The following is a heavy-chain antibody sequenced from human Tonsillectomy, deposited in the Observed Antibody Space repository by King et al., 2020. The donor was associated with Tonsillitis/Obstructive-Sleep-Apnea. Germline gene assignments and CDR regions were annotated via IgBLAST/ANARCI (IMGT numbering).Heavy chain of an antibody. D-gene: IGHD3-3*01. CDR2: INAGNGNT. CDR3: ARSFGVIITLQEGFDP. J-gene: IGHJ5*02. V-gene: IGHV1-3*01. CDR1: GYTFTSYA. Sequence: QLVQSGAEVKKPGASVKVSCKASGYTFTSYAIHWVRQAPGQRLEWMGWINAGNGNTKYSQKFQGRVTVTRDTSASTAYMELSSLRSEDTAVYYRARSFGVIITLQEGFDPWGQGTLVTVSS.